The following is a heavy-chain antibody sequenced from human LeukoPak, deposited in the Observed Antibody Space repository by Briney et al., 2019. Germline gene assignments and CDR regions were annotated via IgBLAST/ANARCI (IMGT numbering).Heavy chain of an antibody. Sequence: GGSLRLSCAASGFTFSSYGMSWVRQAPGKGLEWVSAISGSGGSTYYADSAKGRFTISRDKPKNTLYLQMNSLRAEDTAVYYCAKNWMTAVVTPVLDYWGQGTLVTVSS. CDR1: GFTFSSYG. D-gene: IGHD4-23*01. J-gene: IGHJ4*02. CDR2: ISGSGGST. V-gene: IGHV3-23*01. CDR3: AKNWMTAVVTPVLDY.